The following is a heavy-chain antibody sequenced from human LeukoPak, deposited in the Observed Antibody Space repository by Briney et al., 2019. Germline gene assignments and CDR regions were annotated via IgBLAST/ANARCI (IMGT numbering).Heavy chain of an antibody. Sequence: SETLSRTGSVSGGSISTYYWSWIRQPPGKGLEWIGYSGSTYYNPSLKSRVTISIDTSKTQFSLKLSSVTAADTAVYYCATMDSGWFDNWGQGILVTVSS. D-gene: IGHD6-19*01. J-gene: IGHJ4*02. CDR2: SGST. CDR1: GGSISTYY. CDR3: ATMDSGWFDN. V-gene: IGHV4-59*08.